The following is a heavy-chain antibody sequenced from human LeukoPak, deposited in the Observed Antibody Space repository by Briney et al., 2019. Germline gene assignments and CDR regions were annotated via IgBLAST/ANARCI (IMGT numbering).Heavy chain of an antibody. CDR1: GFTFCSYA. CDR2: ISGSGGST. V-gene: IGHV3-23*01. CDR3: AKDKSCSGGSCYHPEYFQH. D-gene: IGHD2-15*01. J-gene: IGHJ1*01. Sequence: GGSLRLSCAASGFTFCSYAMSWVRQAPGKGLQWVSAISGSGGSTYYADSVKGRFTISRDNSKNTLYLQMNSLRAEDTVVYYCAKDKSCSGGSCYHPEYFQHWGQGTLVTVSS.